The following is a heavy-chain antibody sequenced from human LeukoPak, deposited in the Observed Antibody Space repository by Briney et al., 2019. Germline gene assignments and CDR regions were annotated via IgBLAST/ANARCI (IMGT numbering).Heavy chain of an antibody. V-gene: IGHV1-2*06. D-gene: IGHD1-7*01. Sequence: ASVKVSCKASGYTFTGYYMHWVRQAPGQGLEWMGRINPNSGGTNYAQKFQGRVTMTRDTSISTAYMELSRLRSEDTAVYYCARTLELKDRWFDPWGQGTLVTVSS. J-gene: IGHJ5*02. CDR3: ARTLELKDRWFDP. CDR2: INPNSGGT. CDR1: GYTFTGYY.